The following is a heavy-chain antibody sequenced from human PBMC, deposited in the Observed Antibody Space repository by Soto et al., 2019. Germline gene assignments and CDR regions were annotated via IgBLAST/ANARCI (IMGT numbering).Heavy chain of an antibody. V-gene: IGHV3-48*03. CDR2: ISSSGDNK. J-gene: IGHJ4*02. Sequence: PGGSLRLSCAASGFTISNYDMNWVRQAPGKGLEWVSDISSSGDNKHYADSVKGRFTISRDYAKNSLYLQMTSLRVEDTAVYYCASMTTPPYWGQGTPVTVSS. CDR1: GFTISNYD. CDR3: ASMTTPPY.